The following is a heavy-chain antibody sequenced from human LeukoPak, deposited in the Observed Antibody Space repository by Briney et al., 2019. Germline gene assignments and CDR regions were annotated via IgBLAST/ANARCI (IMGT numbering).Heavy chain of an antibody. Sequence: IGSIYYSGSTYYNPSLKSRVTISVDTSKNQFSLKLSSVTAADTAVYYCARHSSGWYYFDYWGQGTLVTVSS. CDR2: IYYSGST. D-gene: IGHD6-19*01. CDR3: ARHSSGWYYFDY. V-gene: IGHV4-39*01. J-gene: IGHJ4*02.